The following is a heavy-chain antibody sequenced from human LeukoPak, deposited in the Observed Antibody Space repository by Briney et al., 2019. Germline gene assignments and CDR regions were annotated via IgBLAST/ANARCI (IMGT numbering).Heavy chain of an antibody. J-gene: IGHJ6*02. CDR2: ISAYNGNT. CDR1: GYTFTSYG. CDR3: ARDLGAIMYYYGSGATGLKGYGMDV. V-gene: IGHV1-18*01. Sequence: ASVKVSCKASGYTFTSYGISWVRQAPGQGLEWMGWISAYNGNTNYAQKLQGRVTMTTDTSTSTAYMELRSLRSDDTAVYYCARDLGAIMYYYGSGATGLKGYGMDVWGQGTTVTVSS. D-gene: IGHD3-10*01.